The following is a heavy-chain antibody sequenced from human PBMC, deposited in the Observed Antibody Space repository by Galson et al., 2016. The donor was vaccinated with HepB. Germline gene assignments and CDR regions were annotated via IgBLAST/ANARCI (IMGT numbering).Heavy chain of an antibody. Sequence: SVKVSCKASGFSFSERSVYWMRQAPGQGLQLMGRINPHNGGTNSAEKFEGRLTITRDTSITTVYMELSRLTSDDTAVYYCARDQDYKDFIYYGMDVWGQGTTGTGSS. CDR1: GFSFSERS. D-gene: IGHD4-11*01. CDR2: INPHNGGT. CDR3: ARDQDYKDFIYYGMDV. V-gene: IGHV1-2*06. J-gene: IGHJ6*02.